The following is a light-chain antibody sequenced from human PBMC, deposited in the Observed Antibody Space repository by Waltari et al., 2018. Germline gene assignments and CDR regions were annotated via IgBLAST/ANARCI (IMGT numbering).Light chain of an antibody. CDR3: QHYNNYPPT. CDR1: QSISTW. V-gene: IGKV1-5*03. CDR2: KAS. J-gene: IGKJ4*01. Sequence: DIQMTQSPAILSASVGDTVTITCRTSQSISTWLAWYHQKPGKAPKLLISKASILEYGVPSRFSGIGSGTEFTLTINSLQPDDFATLYCQHYNNYPPTFGGGTKVEIK.